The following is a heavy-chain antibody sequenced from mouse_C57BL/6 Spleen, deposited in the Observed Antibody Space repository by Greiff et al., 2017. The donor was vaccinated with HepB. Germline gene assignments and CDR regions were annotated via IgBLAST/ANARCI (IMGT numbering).Heavy chain of an antibody. J-gene: IGHJ2*01. CDR1: GYSFTDYN. CDR2: INPNYGTT. Sequence: EVKLVESGPELVKPGASVKISCKASGYSFTDYNMNWVKQSNGKSLEWIGVINPNYGTTSYNQKFKGKATLTVDQSSSTAYMQLNSLTSEDSAVYYCARSDAVVATKDFSDYWGQGTTLTVSS. D-gene: IGHD1-1*01. V-gene: IGHV1-39*01. CDR3: ARSDAVVATKDFSDY.